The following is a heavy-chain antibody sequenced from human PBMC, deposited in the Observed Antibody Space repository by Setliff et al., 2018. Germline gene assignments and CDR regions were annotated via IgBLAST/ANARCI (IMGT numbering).Heavy chain of an antibody. CDR1: KFTFSNYA. Sequence: GGSLRLSCAASKFTFSNYAMNWVRQAPGKGLEWVSAISGSGGSTYYADSVKGRFTISRDNSKNTLYLQMNSLRAEDTAVYYCAKVPGAIVVVPAAAWFDPWGQGTLVTVSS. V-gene: IGHV3-23*01. CDR2: ISGSGGST. J-gene: IGHJ5*02. CDR3: AKVPGAIVVVPAAAWFDP. D-gene: IGHD2-2*01.